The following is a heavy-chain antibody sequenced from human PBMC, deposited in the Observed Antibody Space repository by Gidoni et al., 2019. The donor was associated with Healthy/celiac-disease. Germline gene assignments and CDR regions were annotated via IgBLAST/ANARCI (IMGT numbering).Heavy chain of an antibody. D-gene: IGHD1-26*01. CDR3: ARDREAAFDI. CDR1: GFTLSSYG. V-gene: IGHV3-33*01. Sequence: QVQLVESGGGVVQPGRSLRLSCAASGFTLSSYGMPWVRQAPGKGLEWVAVIWYDGSNKYYADSVKGRFTISRDNSKNTLYLQMNSLRAEDTAVYYCARDREAAFDIWGQGTMVTVSS. J-gene: IGHJ3*02. CDR2: IWYDGSNK.